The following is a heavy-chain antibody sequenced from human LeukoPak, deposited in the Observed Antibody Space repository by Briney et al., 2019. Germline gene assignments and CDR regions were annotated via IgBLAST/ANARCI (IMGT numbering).Heavy chain of an antibody. D-gene: IGHD3-22*01. Sequence: ASVKVSCKTSGYTFNAYYMHWVRQAPGQGLEWMGIINPSGGSTSYAQKFQGRVTMTRDMSTSTVYMELSSLRSEDTAVYYCARDTYYYDSSGYLGYWGQGTLVTVSS. CDR2: INPSGGST. V-gene: IGHV1-46*02. J-gene: IGHJ4*02. CDR3: ARDTYYYDSSGYLGY. CDR1: GYTFNAYY.